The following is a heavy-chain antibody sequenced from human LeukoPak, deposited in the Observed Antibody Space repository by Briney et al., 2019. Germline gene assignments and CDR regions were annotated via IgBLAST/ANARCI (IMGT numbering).Heavy chain of an antibody. J-gene: IGHJ3*02. D-gene: IGHD2-15*01. CDR1: VGSISSGGYY. CDR2: IYYSGST. V-gene: IGHV4-31*03. Sequence: PSQTLSLTCTVSVGSISSGGYYWSWIRQHPGKGLEWIGYIYYSGSTYYNPSLKSRVTISVDTSKNQFSLKLSSVTAADTAVYYCARAGYCSGGSCYDAFDIWGQGTMVTVSS. CDR3: ARAGYCSGGSCYDAFDI.